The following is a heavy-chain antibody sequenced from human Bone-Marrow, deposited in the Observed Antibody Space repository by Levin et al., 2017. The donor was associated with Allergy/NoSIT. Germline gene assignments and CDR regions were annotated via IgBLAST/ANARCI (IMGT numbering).Heavy chain of an antibody. D-gene: IGHD4-17*01. CDR1: GFSFSIFA. J-gene: IGHJ3*01. CDR2: IWFDGGEK. V-gene: IGHV3-33*01. CDR3: VRGEGDYVGDTFAL. Sequence: GGSLRLSCAASGFSFSIFAMHWVRQAPGKGLEWVAVIWFDGGEKSYADSMKGRITISRDNSKNTLYLQMKSLRVEDTAVYYCVRGEGDYVGDTFALWGQGTLVTVSS.